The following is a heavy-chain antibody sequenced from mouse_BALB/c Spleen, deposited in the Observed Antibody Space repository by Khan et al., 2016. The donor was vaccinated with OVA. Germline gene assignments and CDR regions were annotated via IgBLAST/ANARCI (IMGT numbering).Heavy chain of an antibody. V-gene: IGHV1-7*01. CDR2: INPTSGYT. CDR1: GYTFTTYW. J-gene: IGHJ2*01. Sequence: LQESGAELAKPGASVKMSCKASGYTFTTYWMHWVKQRPGQGLEWIGYINPTSGYTDYNEKFKDRATLSADKSSSTAYMQLSSLTSEDSVVCYCTRDRIDYWGQGTTLTVSS. CDR3: TRDRIDY.